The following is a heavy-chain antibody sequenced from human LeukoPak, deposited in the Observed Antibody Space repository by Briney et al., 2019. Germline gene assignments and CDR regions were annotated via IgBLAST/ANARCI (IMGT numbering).Heavy chain of an antibody. V-gene: IGHV4-31*11. CDR3: ARLLDY. Sequence: SETLSLTCAVYGGSFSGYYWSWIRQHPGKGLEWIGYIYYSGSTYYNPSLKSRVTISVDTSKNQFSLKLSSVTAADTAVYYCARLLDYWGQGTLVTVSS. CDR2: IYYSGST. CDR1: GGSFSGYY. J-gene: IGHJ4*02.